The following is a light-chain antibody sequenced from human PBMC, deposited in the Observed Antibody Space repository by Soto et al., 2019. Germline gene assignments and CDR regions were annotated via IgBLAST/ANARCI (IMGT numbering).Light chain of an antibody. CDR3: QQYEAFSGT. J-gene: IGKJ1*01. CDR1: QGISGW. Sequence: DIQMTQSPSSVSASVGDRVTITCRASQGISGWLAWYQQKPGKAPKFLIYAASSLHSGVPSRFSGSGSGTKFTLTIASLQPDDFATYYCQQYEAFSGTFGPGTKVDIK. V-gene: IGKV1D-16*01. CDR2: AAS.